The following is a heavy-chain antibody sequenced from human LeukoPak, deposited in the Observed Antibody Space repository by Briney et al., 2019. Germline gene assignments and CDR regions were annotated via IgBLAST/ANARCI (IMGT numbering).Heavy chain of an antibody. Sequence: GGSLRLSCAASGFTFSSYGMHWVRQAPGKGLEWVAFIRYDGSNKYYADSVKGRFTISRDNAKNSLYLQMNSLRAEDTAVYYCARDRLSGYSYGSWGQGTLVTVSS. CDR1: GFTFSSYG. D-gene: IGHD5-18*01. CDR2: IRYDGSNK. J-gene: IGHJ5*02. V-gene: IGHV3-30*02. CDR3: ARDRLSGYSYGS.